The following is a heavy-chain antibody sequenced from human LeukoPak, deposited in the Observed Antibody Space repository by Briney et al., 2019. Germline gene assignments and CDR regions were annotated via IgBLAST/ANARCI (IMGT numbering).Heavy chain of an antibody. CDR1: GYTFTGYY. CDR3: ARAVPAAINWFDP. D-gene: IGHD2-2*01. J-gene: IGHJ5*02. CDR2: INPNSGGT. V-gene: IGHV1-2*06. Sequence: ASVKVSCKASGYTFTGYYMHWVRQAPGQGLEWMGRINPNSGGTNYAQKFQGRVTMTRDTSISTACMELSRLRSEDTAVYYCARAVPAAINWFDPWGQGTLVTVSS.